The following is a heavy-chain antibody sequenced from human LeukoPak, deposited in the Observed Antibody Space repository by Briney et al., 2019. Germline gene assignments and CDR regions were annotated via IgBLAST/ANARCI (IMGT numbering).Heavy chain of an antibody. D-gene: IGHD3-22*01. J-gene: IGHJ3*02. Sequence: GGSLRLSCAASGFTFSSYGMHWVRQAPGKGLEWVAVISYDGSNKYYADSVKGRFTISRDNSKNTLYLQMNSLRAEDTAVYYCAKIVFYYDSSGYYFWDAFDIWGQGTMVTVSS. CDR3: AKIVFYYDSSGYYFWDAFDI. V-gene: IGHV3-30*18. CDR2: ISYDGSNK. CDR1: GFTFSSYG.